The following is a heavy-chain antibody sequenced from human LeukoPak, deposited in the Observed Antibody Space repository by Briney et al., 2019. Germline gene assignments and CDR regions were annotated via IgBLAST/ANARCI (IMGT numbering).Heavy chain of an antibody. CDR3: AREYCSGGSCLDAFDF. CDR2: INPSGGST. V-gene: IGHV1-46*01. Sequence: GPSVKVSCKASGCSFTSYNMHWVRQAPGQGLEWMGIINPSGGSTRYAQKFQGRVTMTRDTSTNTVYMELSSLRSEDTAVYYCAREYCSGGSCLDAFDFWGQGTMVTVSS. J-gene: IGHJ3*01. CDR1: GCSFTSYN. D-gene: IGHD2-15*01.